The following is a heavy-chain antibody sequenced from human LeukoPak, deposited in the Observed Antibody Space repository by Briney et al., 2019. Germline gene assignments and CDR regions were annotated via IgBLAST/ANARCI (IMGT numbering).Heavy chain of an antibody. J-gene: IGHJ6*02. CDR3: AKVVVPAAIAYYYYGMDV. D-gene: IGHD2-2*02. V-gene: IGHV3-23*01. CDR2: ISGSGGST. CDR1: GFTFSSYA. Sequence: GGSLRLSCAASGFTFSSYAMSWVRQAPGKGLEWVSAISGSGGSTYYANSVKGRFTISRDNSKNTLYLQMNSLRAEDTAVYYCAKVVVPAAIAYYYYGMDVWGQGTTVTVSS.